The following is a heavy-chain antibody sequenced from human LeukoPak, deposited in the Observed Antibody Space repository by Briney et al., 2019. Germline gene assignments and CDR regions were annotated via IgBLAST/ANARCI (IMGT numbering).Heavy chain of an antibody. D-gene: IGHD6-6*01. CDR1: GFNFSFYA. Sequence: GGSLRVSCAASGFNFSFYAMTWVRQAPGKGLEWVSGIRGSGTITYYADSVKGRFTISRDNSKNTLYLQMNSLRAEDTAVYYCAKDGGYSSSSGWFDSWGQGTLVTVSS. V-gene: IGHV3-23*01. J-gene: IGHJ5*01. CDR2: IRGSGTIT. CDR3: AKDGGYSSSSGWFDS.